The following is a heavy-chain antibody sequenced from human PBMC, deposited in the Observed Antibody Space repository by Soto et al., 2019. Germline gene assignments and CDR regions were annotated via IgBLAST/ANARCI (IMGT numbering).Heavy chain of an antibody. CDR3: AREVVGNTWPGIFDS. CDR2: VYTSGST. V-gene: IGHV4-4*08. CDR1: DDSIGPYY. J-gene: IGHJ4*02. Sequence: QEQLRESGPGLVKPSETLSLTCSISDDSIGPYYWTWIRQTPRKEPQWIGYVYTSGSTKDNSSLKSRVTISLDASNSQFSLTMSSVTAADTGVYYCAREVVGNTWPGIFDSWGRGTLVVVSS.